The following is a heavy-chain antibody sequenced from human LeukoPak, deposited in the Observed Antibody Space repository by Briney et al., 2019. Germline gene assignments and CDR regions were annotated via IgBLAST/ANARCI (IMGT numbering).Heavy chain of an antibody. CDR2: IIPIFGTA. CDR1: GGTFSSYA. D-gene: IGHD2-2*01. J-gene: IGHJ5*02. V-gene: IGHV1-69*01. Sequence: SVKVSCKASGGTFSSYAISWVRQAPGQGLEWMGGIIPIFGTANYAQKFQGRVTITADESTSTAYMELSSLRSEETAVYYCARDLTREGYCSSTSCQVPWFDPWGQGTLVTVSS. CDR3: ARDLTREGYCSSTSCQVPWFDP.